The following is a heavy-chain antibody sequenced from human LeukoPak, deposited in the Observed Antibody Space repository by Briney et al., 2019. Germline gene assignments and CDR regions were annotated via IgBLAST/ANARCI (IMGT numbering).Heavy chain of an antibody. CDR2: IYYTGST. CDR1: GGAITNYY. CDR3: ARRGSWGEPRPFDY. Sequence: SETLSLTCGVPGGAITNYYWNWIRQAPGKGLEWLGYIYYTGSTTYNPSVKSRITISLDTSKKQISLKLRSVTAADTAVYYRARRGSWGEPRPFDYWGQGSLVTVSS. V-gene: IGHV4-59*01. D-gene: IGHD3-16*01. J-gene: IGHJ4*02.